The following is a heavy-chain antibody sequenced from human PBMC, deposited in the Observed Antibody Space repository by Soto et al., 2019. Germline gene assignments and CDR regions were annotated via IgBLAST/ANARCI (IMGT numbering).Heavy chain of an antibody. J-gene: IGHJ4*02. Sequence: QVQLVQSGAEVKKPGASVKVSCKASGYTFTSYAMHWVRQAPGQRLEWMGWINAGNGNTKYSQKFQGRVTITRDTPASTTYMVLSSLRAADTAVHYCARDLGGWPDYWGQGPLVTVSS. CDR2: INAGNGNT. CDR1: GYTFTSYA. CDR3: ARDLGGWPDY. V-gene: IGHV1-3*01. D-gene: IGHD2-15*01.